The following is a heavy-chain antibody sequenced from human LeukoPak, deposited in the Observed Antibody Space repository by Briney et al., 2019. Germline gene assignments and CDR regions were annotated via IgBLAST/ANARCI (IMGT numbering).Heavy chain of an antibody. D-gene: IGHD2-2*01. CDR1: GFTFSSYS. J-gene: IGHJ5*02. CDR2: ISSSSSYI. CDR3: ARDGPWGSPTSGWFDP. Sequence: GGSLRLSCAASGFTFSSYSVNWVRQAPGKGLEWVSSISSSSSYIYYADSVKGRFTISRDNAKNSLYLQMNSLRVGDTAIYYCARDGPWGSPTSGWFDPWGQGTLVTVSS. V-gene: IGHV3-21*01.